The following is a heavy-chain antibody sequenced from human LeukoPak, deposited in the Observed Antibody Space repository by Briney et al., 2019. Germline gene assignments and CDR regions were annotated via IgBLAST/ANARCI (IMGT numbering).Heavy chain of an antibody. CDR2: ISGSADRT. CDR1: GFTFSSYA. D-gene: IGHD3-10*01. J-gene: IGHJ4*02. CDR3: AKESPYGSGSRNYYFHY. Sequence: GGSLRLSCAASGFTFSSYAMSWVRQAPGKGLECVSAISGSADRTYYADSVKGRFTISRDNSKNTLYLQMNSLRPEDTAIYYCAKESPYGSGSRNYYFHYWGQGTLVTVSS. V-gene: IGHV3-23*01.